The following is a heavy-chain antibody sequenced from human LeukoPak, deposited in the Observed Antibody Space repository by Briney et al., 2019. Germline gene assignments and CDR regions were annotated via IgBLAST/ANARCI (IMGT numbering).Heavy chain of an antibody. D-gene: IGHD4-23*01. CDR2: IDEDGKTI. CDR3: AKDIGLRWTGWFDP. Sequence: GGSLRLSCAASGFTFNSYWMHWVRQAPGKGLVWVSRIDEDGKTIDYADSVKGRFTISRDNSKNSLYLQMNSLRTEDTALYYCAKDIGLRWTGWFDPWGQGTPVTVSS. J-gene: IGHJ5*02. CDR1: GFTFNSYW. V-gene: IGHV3-74*01.